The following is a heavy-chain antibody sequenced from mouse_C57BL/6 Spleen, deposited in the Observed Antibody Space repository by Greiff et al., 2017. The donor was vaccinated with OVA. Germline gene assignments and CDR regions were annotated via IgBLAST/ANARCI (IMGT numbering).Heavy chain of an antibody. CDR1: GYTFTSYW. V-gene: IGHV1-55*01. Sequence: QVHVKQPGAELVKPGASVKMSCKASGYTFTSYWITWVKQRPGQGLEWIGDIYPGSGSTNYNEKFKSKATLTVDTSSSTAYMQLSSLTSEDSAVYYCARGGNGYFDVWGTGTTVTVSS. CDR2: IYPGSGST. D-gene: IGHD2-1*01. J-gene: IGHJ1*03. CDR3: ARGGNGYFDV.